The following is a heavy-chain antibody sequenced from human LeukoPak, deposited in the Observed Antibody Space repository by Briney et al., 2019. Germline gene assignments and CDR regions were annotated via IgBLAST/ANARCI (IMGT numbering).Heavy chain of an antibody. CDR3: TRGLVVHY. CDR2: IRSKTYGGAI. CDR1: GFTFGDYA. D-gene: IGHD2-8*01. J-gene: IGHJ4*02. Sequence: GGSLRLSCTASGFTFGDYAMSWVRQAPGKGLEWVGLIRSKTYGGAIEYAASVKGRFTISRDDSKSIAYLRMNSLKTEDTAVYYCTRGLVVHYWGQGTQVTVSS. V-gene: IGHV3-49*04.